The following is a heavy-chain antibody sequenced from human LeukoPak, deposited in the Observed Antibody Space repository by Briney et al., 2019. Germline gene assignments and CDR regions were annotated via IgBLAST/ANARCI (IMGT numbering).Heavy chain of an antibody. CDR3: ARVGVLMITFGGVKSYFQH. CDR1: GGSISSSSYY. V-gene: IGHV4-39*07. CDR2: IYYSGST. Sequence: SSETLSLTCTVSGGSISSSSYYWGWIRQPPGKGLEWIGSIYYSGSTYYNPSLKSRVTISVDTSKNQFSLKLSSVTAADTAVYYCARVGVLMITFGGVKSYFQHWGQGTLVTVSS. D-gene: IGHD3-16*01. J-gene: IGHJ1*01.